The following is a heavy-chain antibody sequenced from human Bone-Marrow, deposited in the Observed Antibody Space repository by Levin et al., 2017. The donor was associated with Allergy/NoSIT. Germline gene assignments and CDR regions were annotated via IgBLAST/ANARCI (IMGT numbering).Heavy chain of an antibody. CDR1: GFVVGATY. D-gene: IGHD6-13*01. CDR2: IYSGGGA. Sequence: TGGSLRLSCAASGFVVGATYMSWVRQAPGKAPEWVSLIYSGGGAVYADFVEGRFTISRDNSKNTLYLQMSSLRVEDTAVYYCARVGISGYSSSWYGMNVWGQGTTVTVSS. V-gene: IGHV3-53*01. J-gene: IGHJ6*02. CDR3: ARVGISGYSSSWYGMNV.